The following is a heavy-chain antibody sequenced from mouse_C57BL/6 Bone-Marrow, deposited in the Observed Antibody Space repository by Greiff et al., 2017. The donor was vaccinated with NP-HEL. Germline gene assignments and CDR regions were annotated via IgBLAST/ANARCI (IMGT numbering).Heavy chain of an antibody. CDR1: GFTFSSYA. J-gene: IGHJ4*01. V-gene: IGHV5-4*01. D-gene: IGHD2-4*01. Sequence: EVMLVESGGGLVKPGGSLKLSCAASGFTFSSYAMSWVRQTPEKRLEWVATISDGGSYTYYPDNVKGRFTISRDNAKNNLYLQMSHLKSEDTAMYYCAREYDYDVDYAMDYWGQGTSVTVSS. CDR3: AREYDYDVDYAMDY. CDR2: ISDGGSYT.